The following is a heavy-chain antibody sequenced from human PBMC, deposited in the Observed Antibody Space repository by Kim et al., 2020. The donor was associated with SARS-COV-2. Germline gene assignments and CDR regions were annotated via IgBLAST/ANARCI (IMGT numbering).Heavy chain of an antibody. J-gene: IGHJ4*02. CDR3: VSKRADSSGFIDS. D-gene: IGHD3-22*01. Sequence: NHNPSLKSRVAISADPSKNQFSLNLNSMTTADTAVYYCVSKRADSSGFIDSWGQGTLVTVSS. V-gene: IGHV4-59*03.